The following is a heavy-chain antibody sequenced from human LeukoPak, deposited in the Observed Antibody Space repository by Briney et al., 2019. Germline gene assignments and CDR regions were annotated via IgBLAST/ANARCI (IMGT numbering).Heavy chain of an antibody. D-gene: IGHD3-9*01. J-gene: IGHJ4*02. Sequence: GGSLRLSCAASGFSFSDYAMSWVRQVPGKGLEWVSAISGRDDSTYYADSVKGRFTISRDTSKNTLYLQMNSLRAEDTAVYYCAKWGDYDVLTGYYDSDYWGQGTPVTVSS. CDR3: AKWGDYDVLTGYYDSDY. CDR2: ISGRDDST. V-gene: IGHV3-23*01. CDR1: GFSFSDYA.